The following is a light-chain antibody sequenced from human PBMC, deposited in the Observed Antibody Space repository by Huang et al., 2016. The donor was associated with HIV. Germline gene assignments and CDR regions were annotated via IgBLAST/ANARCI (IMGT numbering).Light chain of an antibody. V-gene: IGKV1-NL1*01. CDR1: QGISND. J-gene: IGKJ1*01. Sequence: DIQMTQSPSSLSSSVGDRVTITCRASQGISNDLAWYQQKPGKAPNLLVSGASRLETGVPSRISGSASGTDYTLTISSLQPEDFARYDCQQYYSTLGTFGQGTKVEIK. CDR3: QQYYSTLGT. CDR2: GAS.